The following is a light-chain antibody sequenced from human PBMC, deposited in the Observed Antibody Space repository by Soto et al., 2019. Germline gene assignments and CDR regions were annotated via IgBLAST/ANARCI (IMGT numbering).Light chain of an antibody. CDR1: SSDVGGYNY. Sequence: QSALTQPASVSGSPGQSITISCTGTSSDVGGYNYVSWYQQHPGKAPKLMIYDVSNRPSGVSNRFSGSKSGNTASLTISGLQAEDVAYYYCSSYTSSSDNYGFGTGTKVAVL. J-gene: IGLJ1*01. CDR3: SSYTSSSDNYG. V-gene: IGLV2-14*01. CDR2: DVS.